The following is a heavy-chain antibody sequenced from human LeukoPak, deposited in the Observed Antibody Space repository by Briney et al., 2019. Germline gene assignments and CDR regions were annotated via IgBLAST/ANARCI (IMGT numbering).Heavy chain of an antibody. J-gene: IGHJ4*02. D-gene: IGHD6-13*01. Sequence: GGSLRLSCAASGFTFRSYAMHWVRQAPGKGVEWVAVISYDGSNKYYADSVKGRSTIPRDNSKNTLYLTIKSLRARDTAAFQCAREKIAAAGTGDYWGQGTLVTVSS. CDR3: AREKIAAAGTGDY. CDR1: GFTFRSYA. V-gene: IGHV3-30*04. CDR2: ISYDGSNK.